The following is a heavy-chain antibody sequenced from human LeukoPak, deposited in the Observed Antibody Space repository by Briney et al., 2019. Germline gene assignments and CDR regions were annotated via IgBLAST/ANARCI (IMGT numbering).Heavy chain of an antibody. J-gene: IGHJ4*02. V-gene: IGHV4-38-2*02. CDR1: GYSISSGYY. Sequence: SETLSLTCTVSGYSISSGYYWGWIRQPPGKGLEWIGSICHSGSTYYNPSLKSRVTISVDTSKNQFSLKLNSVTAANTAVYYCARSYYDYVWGNYNFDYWGQGTLVTVSS. D-gene: IGHD3-16*01. CDR3: ARSYYDYVWGNYNFDY. CDR2: ICHSGST.